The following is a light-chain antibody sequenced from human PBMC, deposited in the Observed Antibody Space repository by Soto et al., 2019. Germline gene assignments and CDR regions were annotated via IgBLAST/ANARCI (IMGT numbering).Light chain of an antibody. V-gene: IGKV4-1*01. CDR2: WAS. CDR1: QSVLYSSNNKNY. Sequence: DIVMTQSPDSLAVSLGERATINCKSSQSVLYSSNNKNYLAWYQQKPGQPPKLLIYWASTRESGVPDRVSGSGSGTDFTLTTSILQAEDVAVYYCQQYCSTPQTFGQGTKVEI. J-gene: IGKJ1*01. CDR3: QQYCSTPQT.